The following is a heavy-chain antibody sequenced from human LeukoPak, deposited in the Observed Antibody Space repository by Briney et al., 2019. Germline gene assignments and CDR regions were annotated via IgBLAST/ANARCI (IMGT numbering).Heavy chain of an antibody. CDR2: INPNSGGT. CDR1: AYTLTGYY. D-gene: IGHD3-3*01. CDR3: ARGGGLRFLECSSEPGMDV. J-gene: IGHJ6*02. V-gene: IGHV1-2*02. Sequence: ASLKVSCKASAYTLTGYYMHWVRQPPRQALEWMAWINPNSGGTNYAQKFQGRVPMTRDTSISTAYMELSRLRSDDTAVYYCARGGGLRFLECSSEPGMDVWGQGTTVTVSS.